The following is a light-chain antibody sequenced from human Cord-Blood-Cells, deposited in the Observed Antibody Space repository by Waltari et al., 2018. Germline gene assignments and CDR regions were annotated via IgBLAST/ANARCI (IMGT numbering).Light chain of an antibody. CDR1: SRDVGGYNY. J-gene: IGLJ1*01. CDR3: CSYAGSYTYV. V-gene: IGLV2-11*01. Sequence: QSALTQPRSVSGSPGQSVTISCTGTSRDVGGYNYVSWYQQHPGKAPKLMIYDVSKRPSGVPDRFSGSKSGHTASLTSSGLQAEDEADYYCCSYAGSYTYVFGTGTKVTVL. CDR2: DVS.